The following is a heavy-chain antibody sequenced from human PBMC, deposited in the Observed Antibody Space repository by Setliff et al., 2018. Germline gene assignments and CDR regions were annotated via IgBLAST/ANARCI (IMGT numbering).Heavy chain of an antibody. CDR1: GGTFSSYA. V-gene: IGHV1-69*13. CDR2: IIPMFGTT. D-gene: IGHD4-4*01. CDR3: ANEHGTTVTVENYHYYMDV. J-gene: IGHJ6*03. Sequence: SVKVSCKASGGTFSSYAIDWVRQAPGQGLEWMGGIIPMFGTTNYAQRFRGRVTITADESTSTAYMELSSLKSEDTAVYYCANEHGTTVTVENYHYYMDVWGKGTTVTVSS.